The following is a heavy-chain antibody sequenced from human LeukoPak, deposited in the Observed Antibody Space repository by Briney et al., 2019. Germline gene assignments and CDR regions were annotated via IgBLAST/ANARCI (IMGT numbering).Heavy chain of an antibody. CDR1: GGSISSSSYY. J-gene: IGHJ6*03. Sequence: ASETLSLTCTVSGGSISSSSYYWGWIRQPPGKGLEWIGSIYYSGSTYYNPSLKSRVTISVDTSKNQFSLKLSSVTAADTAVYYCARGNRAPPMDVWGKGTTVTISS. V-gene: IGHV4-39*01. CDR2: IYYSGST. D-gene: IGHD2/OR15-2a*01. CDR3: ARGNRAPPMDV.